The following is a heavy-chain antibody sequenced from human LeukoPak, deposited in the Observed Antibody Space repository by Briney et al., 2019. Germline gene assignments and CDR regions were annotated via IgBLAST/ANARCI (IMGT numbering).Heavy chain of an antibody. D-gene: IGHD1-1*01. Sequence: SETLSLTCTVSGDSISSSSNYWGWIRQPPGTGLEWIGTVYYRGSAYYNPSLNGRVSISRDTTKNLFSLRLRSVTAADTAVYFCARGRVSSSTWYSTYYYYFYMDVWGKGTTVTVSS. CDR3: ARGRVSSSTWYSTYYYYFYMDV. CDR1: GDSISSSSNY. CDR2: VYYRGSA. J-gene: IGHJ6*03. V-gene: IGHV4-39*07.